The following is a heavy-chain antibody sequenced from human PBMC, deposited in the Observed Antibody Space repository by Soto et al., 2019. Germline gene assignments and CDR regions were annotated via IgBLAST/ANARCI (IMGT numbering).Heavy chain of an antibody. CDR3: ASSGLYCSGGSCYFDY. D-gene: IGHD2-15*01. Sequence: SVKVSCKASGGTFSSYAISWVRQAPGQGLEWMGGIIPIFGTANYAQKFQGRVTITADESTSTAYMELSSLRSEDTAVYYCASSGLYCSGGSCYFDYWGQGTLVTVSS. CDR2: IIPIFGTA. J-gene: IGHJ4*02. V-gene: IGHV1-69*13. CDR1: GGTFSSYA.